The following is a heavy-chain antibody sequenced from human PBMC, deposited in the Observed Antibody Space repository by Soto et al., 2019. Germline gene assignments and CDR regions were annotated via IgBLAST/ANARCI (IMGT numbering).Heavy chain of an antibody. Sequence: QVQLVESGGGVVQPGRSLRLSCAASGFTFSSYGMHGVRQAPGKGLACVAVISYDVSNKYYADSVKGRFTISRDNSKNTLCRQMNSLRAEDTAVYYCAKVRIVVVPSAKGHYGMDVWVQGTAVTVSS. CDR3: AKVRIVVVPSAKGHYGMDV. J-gene: IGHJ6*02. CDR1: GFTFSSYG. V-gene: IGHV3-30*18. D-gene: IGHD2-2*01. CDR2: ISYDVSNK.